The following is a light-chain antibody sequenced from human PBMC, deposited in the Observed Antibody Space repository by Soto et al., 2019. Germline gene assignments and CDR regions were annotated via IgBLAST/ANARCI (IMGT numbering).Light chain of an antibody. J-gene: IGLJ1*01. Sequence: QSALTQPASVSGSPGQSITISCTGTXSDVGGYNYVSWYQQHPGKAPKLMIYDVSNRPSGVSNRFSGSKSGNTASLTISGLQAEDEADYYCSSYTSSSNYVFGTGTKLTVL. CDR2: DVS. CDR1: XSDVGGYNY. CDR3: SSYTSSSNYV. V-gene: IGLV2-14*01.